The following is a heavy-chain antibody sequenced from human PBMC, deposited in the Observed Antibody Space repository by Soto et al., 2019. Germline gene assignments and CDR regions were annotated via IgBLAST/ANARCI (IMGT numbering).Heavy chain of an antibody. V-gene: IGHV4-39*01. J-gene: IGHJ3*02. Sequence: SETLSLTCTVSGGSISSSSYYWGWIRQPPGKGLEWSGSIYYSGSTYYNPSLKGRVTISVDTSKNRFSLKLSSVTAADTAVYSCARWDYVWGSYRSKAFDIWGQGTMVTVSS. CDR3: ARWDYVWGSYRSKAFDI. CDR1: GGSISSSSYY. CDR2: IYYSGST. D-gene: IGHD3-16*02.